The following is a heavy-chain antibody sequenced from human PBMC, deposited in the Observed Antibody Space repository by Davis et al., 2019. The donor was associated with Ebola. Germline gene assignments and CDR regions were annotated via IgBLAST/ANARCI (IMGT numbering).Heavy chain of an antibody. D-gene: IGHD6-13*01. Sequence: GGSLRLSCEASGFSFSDSAMSWVRQAPGKGLEWVSAIIASGLRSYYADSVQGRFAIPRDNSKNTLYLQMNSLRAEDTAAYYCAREDSSSRTGNWFDPWGQGTLVTVSS. CDR2: IIASGLRS. CDR3: AREDSSSRTGNWFDP. CDR1: GFSFSDSA. J-gene: IGHJ5*02. V-gene: IGHV3-23*01.